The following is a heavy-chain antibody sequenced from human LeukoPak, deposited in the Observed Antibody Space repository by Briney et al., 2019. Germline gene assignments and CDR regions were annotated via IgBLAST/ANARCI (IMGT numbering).Heavy chain of an antibody. V-gene: IGHV1-24*01. CDR2: FDPEDGET. J-gene: IGHJ4*02. CDR3: ARGVYDYVWGTPDY. CDR1: GYTLTELS. Sequence: ASVKVSCKVSGYTLTELSMHWVRQAPGKGLEWMGGFDPEDGETIYAQKFQGRVTMTEDTSTDTAYMELRSLRSDDTAVYYCARGVYDYVWGTPDYWGQGTLVTVSS. D-gene: IGHD3-16*01.